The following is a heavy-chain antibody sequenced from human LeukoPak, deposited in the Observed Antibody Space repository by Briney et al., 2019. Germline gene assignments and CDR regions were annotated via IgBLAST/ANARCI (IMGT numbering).Heavy chain of an antibody. Sequence: GGSLRLSCVVSGFPFSTYNMNWVRQAPGKGLEWVSSISSSSGYIYYADTVKGRFTISRDNAKTSLYLQMNSLRDEDTAVYYCARGSLQLWQRWYFDSWGQGTLVTVSS. J-gene: IGHJ4*02. CDR1: GFPFSTYN. CDR3: ARGSLQLWQRWYFDS. V-gene: IGHV3-21*01. CDR2: ISSSSGYI. D-gene: IGHD5-18*01.